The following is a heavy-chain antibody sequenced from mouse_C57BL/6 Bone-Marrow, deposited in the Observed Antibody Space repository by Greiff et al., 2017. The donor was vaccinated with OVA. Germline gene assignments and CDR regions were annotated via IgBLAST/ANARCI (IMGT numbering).Heavy chain of an antibody. CDR3: ARPADYYGSSFYFDY. V-gene: IGHV5-12*01. Sequence: EVMLVESGGGLVQPGGSLKLSCAASGFTFSDYYMYWVRQTPEKRLEWVAYISNGGGSTYYPDTVKGRFTISRDNAKNTLYLQMSRLKSEDTAMYYCARPADYYGSSFYFDYWGQGTTLTVSS. J-gene: IGHJ2*01. CDR1: GFTFSDYY. D-gene: IGHD1-1*01. CDR2: ISNGGGST.